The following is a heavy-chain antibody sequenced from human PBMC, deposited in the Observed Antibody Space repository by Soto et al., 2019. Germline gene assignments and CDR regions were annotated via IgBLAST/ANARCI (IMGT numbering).Heavy chain of an antibody. V-gene: IGHV3-33*01. D-gene: IGHD2-21*01. J-gene: IGHJ4*02. Sequence: QVQLVESGGGVVQPGRSLRLSCAASGFTFSSYGMHWVRQAPGKGLEWVAGIWYDGSNKYYADSVKGRFTISRDNSKNTLYLQMNSLRAEDTAVYYCAGGYSLGYWGQGTLVTVSS. CDR2: IWYDGSNK. CDR1: GFTFSSYG. CDR3: AGGYSLGY.